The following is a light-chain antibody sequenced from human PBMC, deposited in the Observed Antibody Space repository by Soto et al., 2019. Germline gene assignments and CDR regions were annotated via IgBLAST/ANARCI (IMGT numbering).Light chain of an antibody. CDR1: QSVSSN. V-gene: IGKV3-15*01. Sequence: EIVMTQSPATLSVSPGERATLSCRASQSVSSNLAWYQQKPGQAPRLLIYGASTRATGIPARFSGSGSGTDFTLIISRVEPEDFAVYYCQQYASSPITFGQGTRLEIK. CDR2: GAS. J-gene: IGKJ5*01. CDR3: QQYASSPIT.